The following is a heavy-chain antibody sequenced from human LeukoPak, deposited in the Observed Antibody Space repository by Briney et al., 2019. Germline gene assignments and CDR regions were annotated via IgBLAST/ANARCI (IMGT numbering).Heavy chain of an antibody. D-gene: IGHD1-26*01. CDR1: GFTFSNAW. CDR3: TTERELPTLLDY. J-gene: IGHJ4*02. CDR2: IKSKTDGGTT. Sequence: GGSLRLSCTASGFTFSNAWMSWVRQAPGKGLEWVGRIKSKTDGGTTDYAAPVKGRFTISRDDSKNTLYLQMNSLKTEDTAVYYCTTERELPTLLDYWGQGTLVTVSS. V-gene: IGHV3-15*01.